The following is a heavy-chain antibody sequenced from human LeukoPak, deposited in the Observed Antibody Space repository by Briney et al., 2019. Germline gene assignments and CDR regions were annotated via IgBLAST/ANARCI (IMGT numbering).Heavy chain of an antibody. CDR2: IIPIFGTA. Sequence: SVKVSCKASGGTFSSYAISWVRQAPGQGLEWMGGIIPIFGTANYAQKFQGRVTITPGEPPSPDYMELSSLRSEDTAVYYCARFRGFGSGYYYWWFDPWGQGTLVTVSS. CDR1: GGTFSSYA. J-gene: IGHJ5*02. V-gene: IGHV1-69*13. D-gene: IGHD3-22*01. CDR3: ARFRGFGSGYYYWWFDP.